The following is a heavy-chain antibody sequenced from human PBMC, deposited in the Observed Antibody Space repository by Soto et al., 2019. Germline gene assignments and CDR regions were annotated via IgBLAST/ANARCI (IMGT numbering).Heavy chain of an antibody. CDR1: GFTFDDYA. D-gene: IGHD4-17*01. CDR3: AKDMKRTKVVTYYYYYGMDV. J-gene: IGHJ6*02. CDR2: ISWNSGSI. V-gene: IGHV3-9*01. Sequence: GGSLRLSCAASGFTFDDYAMHWVRQAPGKGLEWVSGISWNSGSIGYADSVKGRFTISRDNAKNSLYLQMNSLRAEDTALYYCAKDMKRTKVVTYYYYYGMDVWGQGTTVTVSS.